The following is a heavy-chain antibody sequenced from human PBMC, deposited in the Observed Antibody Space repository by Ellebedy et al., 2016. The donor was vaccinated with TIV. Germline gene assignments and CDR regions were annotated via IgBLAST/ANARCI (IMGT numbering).Heavy chain of an antibody. CDR2: ILGGGDET. Sequence: GESLKISCVASGFSFSDHAMSWVRQAPGKGLEWVSGILGGGDETYYANSVKGRFTISRDNSKRTVYLQMSSLRAEDTATYYCAKDPRPGYSATYYYLAYWGQGTLVTVSS. J-gene: IGHJ4*02. D-gene: IGHD1-26*01. V-gene: IGHV3-23*01. CDR3: AKDPRPGYSATYYYLAY. CDR1: GFSFSDHA.